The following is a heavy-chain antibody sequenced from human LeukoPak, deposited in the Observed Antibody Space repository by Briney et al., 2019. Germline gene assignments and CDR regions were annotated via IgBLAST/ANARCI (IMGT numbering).Heavy chain of an antibody. J-gene: IGHJ4*02. Sequence: SETLSLTCTVSGASISNYYWTWIRQPPGKGLEWIGNVDYSGSTNYNPSLRSRVTISVDTFKNQFSLRLTSVTAADTAVYYCARARDTVTSGFDYWGQGTLVTVSS. CDR1: GASISNYY. D-gene: IGHD5-18*01. V-gene: IGHV4-59*01. CDR2: VDYSGST. CDR3: ARARDTVTSGFDY.